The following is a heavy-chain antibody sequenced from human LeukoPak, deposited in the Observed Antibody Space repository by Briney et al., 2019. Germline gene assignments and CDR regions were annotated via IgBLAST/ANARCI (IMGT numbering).Heavy chain of an antibody. D-gene: IGHD1-1*01. CDR2: IYSGGST. Sequence: GGSLRLSCAASEFTVSSNYMSWVRQAPGKGLEWVSVIYSGGSTYYADSVKGRFTISRDNSKNTLYLQMNSLRAEDTAVYYCARDGDPDDPYYFDYWGQGTLVTVSS. CDR3: ARDGDPDDPYYFDY. J-gene: IGHJ4*02. CDR1: EFTVSSNY. V-gene: IGHV3-66*01.